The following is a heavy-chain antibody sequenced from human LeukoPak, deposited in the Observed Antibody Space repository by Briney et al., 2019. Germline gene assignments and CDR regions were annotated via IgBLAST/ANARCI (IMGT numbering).Heavy chain of an antibody. J-gene: IGHJ5*02. CDR1: GGSITSGSFY. CDR3: ARDLDWNFSNWFDP. D-gene: IGHD1-7*01. CDR2: IYTSGST. V-gene: IGHV4-61*02. Sequence: SETLSLTCTVSGGSITSGSFYWSWIRQPAGKGLEWIGRIYTSGSTNYNPSLKSRVTILVDTSKNQFSLKLSSVTAADTAVYYCARDLDWNFSNWFDPWGQGTLATVSS.